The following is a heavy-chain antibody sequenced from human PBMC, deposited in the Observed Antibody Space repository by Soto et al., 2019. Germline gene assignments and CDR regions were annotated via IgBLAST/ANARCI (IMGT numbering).Heavy chain of an antibody. V-gene: IGHV3-49*05. J-gene: IGHJ4*02. CDR2: IRSKAYGGTT. Sequence: KPGGSLRLSCTASGFTFGDYAMSWFRQAPGKGLEWVGFIRSKAYGGTTEYAASVKGRFTISRDDSKSIAYLQMNSLKTEDTAVYFCTRAGYKWVGELELDYWGQGTLVTVSS. CDR3: TRAGYKWVGELELDY. D-gene: IGHD3-10*01. CDR1: GFTFGDYA.